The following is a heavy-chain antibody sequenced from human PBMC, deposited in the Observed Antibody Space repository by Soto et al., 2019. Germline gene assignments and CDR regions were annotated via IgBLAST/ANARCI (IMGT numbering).Heavy chain of an antibody. D-gene: IGHD5-18*01. Sequence: SETLSVTCAVYGGSFSGYYWSWIRQPPGKGLEWIGEINHSGSTNYNPSLKSRVTISVDTSKNQFSLKLNSVTAADTAVYYCARALGYTYGHLPIDYWGQGTLVTVSS. CDR1: GGSFSGYY. J-gene: IGHJ4*02. V-gene: IGHV4-34*01. CDR3: ARALGYTYGHLPIDY. CDR2: INHSGST.